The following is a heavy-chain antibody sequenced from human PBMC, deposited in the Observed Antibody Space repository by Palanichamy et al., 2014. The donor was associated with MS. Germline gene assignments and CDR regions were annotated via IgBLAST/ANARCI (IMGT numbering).Heavy chain of an antibody. J-gene: IGHJ4*02. CDR3: AKTFHSDSSFDY. D-gene: IGHD3-22*01. CDR1: GFTFSTAW. Sequence: EVQLVESGGGLVKPGGSLRLTCVASGFTFSTAWMSWVRQAPGKGLEWVGRIKSNTYGGTTDFAAPVKGRFTMSRDDSKDTLSLQMNSLRTEDTAVYYCAKTFHSDSSFDYWGQGTLVTVSS. CDR2: IKSNTYGGTT. V-gene: IGHV3-15*01.